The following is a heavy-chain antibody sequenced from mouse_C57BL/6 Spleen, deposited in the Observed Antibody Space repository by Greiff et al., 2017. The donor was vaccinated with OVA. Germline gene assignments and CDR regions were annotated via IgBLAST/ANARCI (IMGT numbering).Heavy chain of an antibody. CDR2: IYPGSGNT. V-gene: IGHV1-76*01. Sequence: LQESGAELVRPGASVKLSCKASGYTFTDYYINWVKQRPGQGLEWIARIYPGSGNTYYNEKFKGKATLTAEKSSSTAYMQLSSLTSEDSAVYFCARGLFDGYSYWYFDVWGTGTTVTVSS. CDR3: ARGLFDGYSYWYFDV. J-gene: IGHJ1*03. CDR1: GYTFTDYY. D-gene: IGHD2-3*01.